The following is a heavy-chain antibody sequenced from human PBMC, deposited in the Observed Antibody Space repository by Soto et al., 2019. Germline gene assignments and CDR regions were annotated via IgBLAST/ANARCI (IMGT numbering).Heavy chain of an antibody. J-gene: IGHJ4*02. CDR3: XAGEASSRNLAPYYLDF. Sequence: SETLSLTCTVSGGSMRDYFWTWIRQPPGKGLEWIGYIHYSGTTSFFPSYNPSLRSRVTISEDTSKNQFSLKLLSVTTADTAVYFCXAGEASSRNLAPYYLDFWGQGTLVTVSS. CDR1: GGSMRDYF. V-gene: IGHV4-59*01. D-gene: IGHD6-13*01. CDR2: IHYSGTT.